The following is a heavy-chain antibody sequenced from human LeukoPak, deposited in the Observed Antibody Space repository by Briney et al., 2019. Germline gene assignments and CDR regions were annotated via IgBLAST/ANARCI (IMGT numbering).Heavy chain of an antibody. CDR1: GFTFSSYA. CDR2: ISYDASNK. J-gene: IGHJ4*02. V-gene: IGHV3-30*04. Sequence: GGSLRLSCAVSGFTFSSYAMHWVRQAPGKGLGWVAVISYDASNKYHADSVRGRFTISRDNSKNTLFLQMNSLRAEDTAVYYCARAENSVAQVDYWGQGTLVTVSS. D-gene: IGHD6-19*01. CDR3: ARAENSVAQVDY.